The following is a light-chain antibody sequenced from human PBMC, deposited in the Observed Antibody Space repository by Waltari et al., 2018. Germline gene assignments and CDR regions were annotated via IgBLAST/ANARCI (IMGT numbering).Light chain of an antibody. CDR3: QESYIFPRT. J-gene: IGKJ1*01. CDR2: SAS. Sequence: DIQMTQSPYSMSASVGDRVSITCRASQTISRYLNWYQQKPGKAPNLLISSASSLQSGIPSKFLFLLSTRDFTLIITSLQPEYFATSYCQESYIFPRTFGQGPPVTIK. V-gene: IGKV1-39*01. CDR1: QTISRY.